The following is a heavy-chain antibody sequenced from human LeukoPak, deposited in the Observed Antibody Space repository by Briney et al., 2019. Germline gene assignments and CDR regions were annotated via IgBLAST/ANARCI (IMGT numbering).Heavy chain of an antibody. CDR1: GGSISSYY. V-gene: IGHV4-59*01. Sequence: PSETLSLTCTVSGGSISSYYWSWIRQPPGKGLEWIGYIYYSGSTNYNPSLKSRVTISVDTSKNQFSLKLSSVTAADTAVYYCATTVTTFLDVWGKGTTVTVSS. CDR2: IYYSGST. D-gene: IGHD4-17*01. J-gene: IGHJ6*04. CDR3: ATTVTTFLDV.